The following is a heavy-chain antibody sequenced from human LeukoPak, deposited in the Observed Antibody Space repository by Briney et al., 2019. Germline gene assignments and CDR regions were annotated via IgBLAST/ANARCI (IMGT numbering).Heavy chain of an antibody. CDR3: ARRRNDAFDI. CDR1: GGSISSSYW. V-gene: IGHV4-4*02. Sequence: SGTPSLTCGVSGGSISSSYWWSWVRQSPGKGLKWIGEIYHSGSTNYNPSLKSRVTISVDQSKNQFSLKLSSVTAADTAVYYCARRRNDAFDIWGQGTMVTVSS. CDR2: IYHSGST. J-gene: IGHJ3*02.